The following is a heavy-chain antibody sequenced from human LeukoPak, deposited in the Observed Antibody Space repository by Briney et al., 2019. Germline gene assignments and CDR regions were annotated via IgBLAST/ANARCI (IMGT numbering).Heavy chain of an antibody. CDR3: ARVKYDFWSGHYYYMDV. CDR2: ISAYNGNT. Sequence: ASVKVSCKASGYTFTSYGISWVRQAPGQGLEWMEWISAYNGNTNYAQKLQGRVTMTTDTSTSTAYMELRSLRSDDTAVYYCARVKYDFWSGHYYYMDVWGKGTTVTVSS. D-gene: IGHD3-3*01. J-gene: IGHJ6*03. CDR1: GYTFTSYG. V-gene: IGHV1-18*01.